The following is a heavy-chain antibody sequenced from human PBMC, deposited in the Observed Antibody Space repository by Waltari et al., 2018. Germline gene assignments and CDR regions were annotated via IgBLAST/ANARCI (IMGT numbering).Heavy chain of an antibody. CDR1: GGSINIYY. D-gene: IGHD6-19*01. CDR2: VYYTGNT. Sequence: QVQLQESGPGLVKPSETLSLTCTVSGGSINIYYWSWIRQPPGKGLEWIGYVYYTGNTIYTPSLERRVTLSADTSKNQVSLRLRSVTAADTAVYYCARGMSSVWYGPFDYWGQGTLVTVSS. CDR3: ARGMSSVWYGPFDY. J-gene: IGHJ4*02. V-gene: IGHV4-59*08.